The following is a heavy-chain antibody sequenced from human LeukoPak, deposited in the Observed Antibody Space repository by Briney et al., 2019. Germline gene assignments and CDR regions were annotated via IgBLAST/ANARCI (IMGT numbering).Heavy chain of an antibody. V-gene: IGHV1-18*01. D-gene: IGHD3-9*01. CDR1: GGTFSSYA. Sequence: ASVKVSCKASGGTFSSYAISWVRQAPGQGLEWMGWISAYNGNTNYAQKLQGRVTMTTDTSTSTAYMELRSLRSDDTAVYYCARVGPYYDILTGYSLFVLDYWGQGTLVTVSS. CDR3: ARVGPYYDILTGYSLFVLDY. J-gene: IGHJ4*02. CDR2: ISAYNGNT.